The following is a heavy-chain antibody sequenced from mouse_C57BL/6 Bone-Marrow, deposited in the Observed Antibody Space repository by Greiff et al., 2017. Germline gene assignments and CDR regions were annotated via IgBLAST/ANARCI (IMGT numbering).Heavy chain of an antibody. D-gene: IGHD1-1*01. CDR2: IVPGGGST. CDR1: GYTFTGYW. Sequence: VQLQQSGAELMKPGASVKLSCKATGYTFTGYWIEWVKQRPGQGLEWIGEIVPGGGSTNYKEKFKGKATFTADTSSNTAYMQLSSLTTEDSAIYYCASCGIGYGSSYGFAYWGQGTGVTVSA. J-gene: IGHJ3*01. V-gene: IGHV1-9*01. CDR3: ASCGIGYGSSYGFAY.